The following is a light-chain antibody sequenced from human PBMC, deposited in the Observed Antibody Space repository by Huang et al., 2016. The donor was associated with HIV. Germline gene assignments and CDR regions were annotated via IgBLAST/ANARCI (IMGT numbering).Light chain of an antibody. CDR3: QQYNSWPPNT. Sequence: EIVMTQSPGTLSASPGERVTLSCRASQSVSSNLAWYQHTPGHAPRRLIYGASTRATGIPARFSGSGSGTEFVLTISTLQSEYFAIYYCQQYNSWPPNTFGPGTKLEIK. CDR1: QSVSSN. V-gene: IGKV3-15*01. CDR2: GAS. J-gene: IGKJ2*01.